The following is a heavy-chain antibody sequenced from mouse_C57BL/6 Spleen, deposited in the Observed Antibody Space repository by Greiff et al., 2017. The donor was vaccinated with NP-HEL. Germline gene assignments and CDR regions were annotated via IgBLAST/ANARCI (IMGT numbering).Heavy chain of an antibody. CDR2: IYPGSGNT. D-gene: IGHD2-12*01. Sequence: QVQLQPSGAELVRPGASVKLSCKASGYTFPDYYINWVKQRPGQGLEWIARIYPGSGNTYYNEKFKGKATLTAEKSSSTAYMQLSSLTSEDSAVYFCARSIVTTEYYFDYWGQGTTLTVSS. J-gene: IGHJ2*01. CDR1: GYTFPDYY. V-gene: IGHV1-76*01. CDR3: ARSIVTTEYYFDY.